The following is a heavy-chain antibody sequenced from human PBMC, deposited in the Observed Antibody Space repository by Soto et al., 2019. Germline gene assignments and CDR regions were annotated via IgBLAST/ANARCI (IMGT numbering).Heavy chain of an antibody. CDR2: IYYSGST. CDR1: GGSISSYY. D-gene: IGHD2-2*01. CDR3: ARHYGSSTSCYAFVWFDP. J-gene: IGHJ5*02. Sequence: QVQLQESGPGLVKPSETLSLTCTVSGGSISSYYWSWIRQPPGKGLEWLGYIYYSGSTNYNPSLTSRVTISVDTSKNQFSLKLSSVTAADTAVYYCARHYGSSTSCYAFVWFDPWGQGTLVTVSS. V-gene: IGHV4-59*08.